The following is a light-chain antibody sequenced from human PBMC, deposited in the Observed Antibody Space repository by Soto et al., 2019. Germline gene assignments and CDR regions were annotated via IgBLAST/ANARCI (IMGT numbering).Light chain of an antibody. CDR2: EVR. CDR1: SSDVGNYIY. J-gene: IGLJ1*01. Sequence: QSALTQPASVSGSPGQSITISCTGTSSDVGNYIYVSWYQQHPGKAPKLMIYEVRNRPSGVSNRFSGSKSGNTASLTISGLQVDDEADYYCSSYTSTSTPLFFGSGTKLTVL. CDR3: SSYTSTSTPLF. V-gene: IGLV2-14*01.